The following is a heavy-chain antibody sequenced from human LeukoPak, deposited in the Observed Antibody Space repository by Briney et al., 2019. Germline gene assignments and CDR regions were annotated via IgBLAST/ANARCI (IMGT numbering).Heavy chain of an antibody. D-gene: IGHD1-26*01. CDR2: ISYDGSNK. Sequence: GRSLRLSCAASGFTFSSYAMHWVRQAPGKGLEWVAVISYDGSNKYYADSVKGRFTISRDNSKNTLYLQMNSLRAEDTAVYYCAKSQERSYSPRGPVDYWGQGTLVTVSS. CDR3: AKSQERSYSPRGPVDY. V-gene: IGHV3-30*04. CDR1: GFTFSSYA. J-gene: IGHJ4*02.